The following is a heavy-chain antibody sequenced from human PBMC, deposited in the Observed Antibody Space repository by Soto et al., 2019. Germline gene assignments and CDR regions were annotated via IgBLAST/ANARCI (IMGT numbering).Heavy chain of an antibody. CDR3: ATGRGYSYGEIDS. J-gene: IGHJ4*02. CDR1: GFTFNTYG. D-gene: IGHD5-18*01. V-gene: IGHV3-33*01. CDR2: IWHDESNK. Sequence: GGSLRLSCAASGFTFNTYGMHWVRQAPGKGLEWVAVIWHDESNKYYADSVKGRFTISRDNSKNTLYLQMNSLRAEDTAVYYCATGRGYSYGEIDSWGQGTLVTVSS.